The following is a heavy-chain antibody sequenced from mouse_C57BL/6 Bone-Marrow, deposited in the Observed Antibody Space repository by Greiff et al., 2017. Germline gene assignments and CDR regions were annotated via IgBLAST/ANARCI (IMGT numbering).Heavy chain of an antibody. Sequence: EVQLVESGGGLVKPGSSMKLSCTASGFTFSGYYMAWVRQVPGKGLEWVANIDYDGSSTNYLDSLKSRFIISRDNAKNTIYLQMSSRKSEDTATYYCARERGGGCILRYFDVWGTGTTVTVSA. CDR1: GFTFSGYY. J-gene: IGHJ1*03. D-gene: IGHD1-1*01. V-gene: IGHV5-16*01. CDR2: IDYDGSST. CDR3: ARERGGGCILRYFDV.